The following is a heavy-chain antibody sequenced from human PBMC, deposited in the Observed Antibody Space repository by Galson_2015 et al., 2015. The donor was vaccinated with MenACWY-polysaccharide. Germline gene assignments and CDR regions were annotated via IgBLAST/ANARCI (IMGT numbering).Heavy chain of an antibody. D-gene: IGHD6-6*01. CDR3: ARYPKTVTARPLYGLDV. J-gene: IGHJ6*02. Sequence: SLRLSCAASGFTFTDYYMTWLRQAPGKGLEWVSHISHSGNTVYNADSVMGRLAISRDNAKNSLYLEMNSLRVDDTAVYYCARYPKTVTARPLYGLDVWGQGTTVIVSS. CDR1: GFTFTDYY. V-gene: IGHV3-11*01. CDR2: ISHSGNTV.